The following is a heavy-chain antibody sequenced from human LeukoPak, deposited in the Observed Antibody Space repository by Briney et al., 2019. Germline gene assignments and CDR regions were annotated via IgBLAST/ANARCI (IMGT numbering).Heavy chain of an antibody. CDR1: GDSISSYY. D-gene: IGHD3-3*01. J-gene: IGHJ4*02. Sequence: SETLSLTCTVSGDSISSYYWSWIRQPPGKGLECIGYIHYSGDTNSNPSPKSRVAILVDTRKKQFSLWRYSLCAPDTGAYFGGRGGGGITIFGVRSFDYWGQGILVTVSS. CDR2: IHYSGDT. V-gene: IGHV4-59*01. CDR3: GRGGGGITIFGVRSFDY.